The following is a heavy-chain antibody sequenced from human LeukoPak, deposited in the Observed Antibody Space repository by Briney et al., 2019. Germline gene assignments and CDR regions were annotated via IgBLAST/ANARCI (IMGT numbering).Heavy chain of an antibody. V-gene: IGHV3-30*04. Sequence: GGSLRLSCAAAGFTFSSYAMHRVRQAPGKGLEWVAVISYDGSNKYYADSVKGRFTISRDNSKNTLYLQMNSLRAEDTAVYYCARDRPFDILTGYSYYIDYWGQGTLVTVSS. CDR3: ARDRPFDILTGYSYYIDY. CDR2: ISYDGSNK. CDR1: GFTFSSYA. D-gene: IGHD3-9*01. J-gene: IGHJ4*02.